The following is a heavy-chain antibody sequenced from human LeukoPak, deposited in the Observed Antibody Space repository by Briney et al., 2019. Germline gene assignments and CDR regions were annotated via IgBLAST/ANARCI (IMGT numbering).Heavy chain of an antibody. V-gene: IGHV3-30*02. CDR2: IRYDGSNK. CDR1: GFTFSSYS. Sequence: PGGSLRLSCAASGFTFSSYSMNWVRQAPGKGLEWVAFIRYDGSNKYYADSVKGRFTISRDNSKNTLYLQMNSLRAEDTAVYYCAKPENYYYYMDVWGKGTTVTISS. CDR3: AKPENYYYYMDV. J-gene: IGHJ6*03.